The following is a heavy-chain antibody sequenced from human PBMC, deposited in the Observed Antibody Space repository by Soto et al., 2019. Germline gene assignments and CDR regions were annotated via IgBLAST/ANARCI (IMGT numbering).Heavy chain of an antibody. J-gene: IGHJ4*02. Sequence: PGGSLRLSCAASGFSLSTYAMTWVRQAPGKGLEWVSGISGSGVSTYYADSVKGRFTISRDNSKNTLYLQMNSLRAEDTAVYYCAKRYCTGGTCYSHFDYWGQGTQVTVSS. CDR3: AKRYCTGGTCYSHFDY. CDR1: GFSLSTYA. D-gene: IGHD2-15*01. CDR2: ISGSGVST. V-gene: IGHV3-23*01.